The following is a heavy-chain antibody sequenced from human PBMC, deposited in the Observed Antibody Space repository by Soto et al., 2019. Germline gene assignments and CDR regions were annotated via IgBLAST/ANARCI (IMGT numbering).Heavy chain of an antibody. J-gene: IGHJ4*02. V-gene: IGHV1-69*01. D-gene: IGHD6-13*01. CDR1: GGTFSSYA. CDR2: IIPIFGTA. CDR3: ARWRGIIAAAGTDYFDY. Sequence: QVQLVQSGAEVKKPGSSVKVSCKASGGTFSSYAISWVRQAPGQGLEWMGGIIPIFGTANYAQKFQGRVTITADESTSTAYMELSSPRSEDTAVYYCARWRGIIAAAGTDYFDYWGQGTLVTVSS.